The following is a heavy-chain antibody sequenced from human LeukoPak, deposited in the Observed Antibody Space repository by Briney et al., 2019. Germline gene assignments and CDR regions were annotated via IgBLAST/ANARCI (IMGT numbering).Heavy chain of an antibody. D-gene: IGHD6-6*01. J-gene: IGHJ6*02. CDR1: GFTFSSYA. CDR2: ISGSGGST. CDR3: ARDWRYSSSSQYYFGMDV. Sequence: PGGSLRLSCAASGFTFSSYAMSWVRQAPGKGLEWVSAISGSGGSTYYADSVKGRFTISRDNSKNTLYLQMNSLRAEDTAVYYCARDWRYSSSSQYYFGMDVWGQGTTVTVSS. V-gene: IGHV3-23*01.